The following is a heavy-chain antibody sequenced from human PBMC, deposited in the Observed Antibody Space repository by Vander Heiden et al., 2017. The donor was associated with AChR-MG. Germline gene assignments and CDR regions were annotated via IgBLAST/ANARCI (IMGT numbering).Heavy chain of an antibody. CDR1: GGTFSSYA. J-gene: IGHJ5*02. D-gene: IGHD3-22*01. CDR3: ARSLYYYDSSGYYENNNWFDP. Sequence: QVQLVQSGAEVKKPGSSVKVSCKASGGTFSSYAISWVRQAPGQGLEWMGGIIPIFGTANYAQKFQGRVTITADESTSTAYMELSSLRSEDTAVYYCARSLYYYDSSGYYENNNWFDPWGQGTLVTVSS. CDR2: IIPIFGTA. V-gene: IGHV1-69*01.